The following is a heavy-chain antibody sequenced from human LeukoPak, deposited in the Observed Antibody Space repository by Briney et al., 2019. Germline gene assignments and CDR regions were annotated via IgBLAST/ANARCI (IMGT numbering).Heavy chain of an antibody. CDR3: ATLTTVVTAYYFDY. V-gene: IGHV4-4*09. CDR2: IYHSGST. Sequence: SETLSLTCTVSGGSISSYYWSWIRQPPGKGLEWIGYIYHSGSTDYNPSLKSRVTISVDTSKSQFSLKLTSVTAADTAVYYCATLTTVVTAYYFDYWGQGTLVTVPS. D-gene: IGHD4-23*01. CDR1: GGSISSYY. J-gene: IGHJ4*02.